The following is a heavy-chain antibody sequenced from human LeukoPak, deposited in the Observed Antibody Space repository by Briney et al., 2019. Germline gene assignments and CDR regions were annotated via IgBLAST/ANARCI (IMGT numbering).Heavy chain of an antibody. CDR3: AMSVEMPPIPSFDY. CDR1: GYILTPHH. D-gene: IGHD5-24*01. J-gene: IGHJ4*02. CDR2: VSAANNP. V-gene: IGHV1-3*01. Sequence: GASVKVSCKTSGYILTPHHIHWRRQAPGQGLELLGWVSAANNPEYSQKFQGRVVITRDASATTSYLELNSLRSEDTAVYYCAMSVEMPPIPSFDYWGQGTLVTVSS.